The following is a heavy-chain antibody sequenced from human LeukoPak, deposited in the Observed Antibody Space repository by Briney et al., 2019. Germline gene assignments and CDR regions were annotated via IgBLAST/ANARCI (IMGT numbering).Heavy chain of an antibody. Sequence: GASVEVSCKASGFTFTTSAVQWVRQARGQRLEWIGWIVVGSGNTNYAQRIQERVTITRDLSTNTAYMALSSLRSEDTAVYYCVAGGTSHYFDPWGQGTLVTVSS. V-gene: IGHV1-58*01. CDR2: IVVGSGNT. CDR1: GFTFTTSA. D-gene: IGHD2-2*01. CDR3: VAGGTSHYFDP. J-gene: IGHJ5*02.